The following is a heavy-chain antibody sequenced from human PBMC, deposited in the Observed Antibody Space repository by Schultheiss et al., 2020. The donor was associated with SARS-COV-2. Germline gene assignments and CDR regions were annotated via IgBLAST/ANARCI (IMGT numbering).Heavy chain of an antibody. D-gene: IGHD2-8*01. CDR3: ARGGFCTNGVCSLGIMDV. J-gene: IGHJ6*02. V-gene: IGHV3-21*01. CDR2: ISSSSSYI. Sequence: GGSLRLSCAASGFTVSSNYMNWVRQAPGKGLEWVSSISSSSSYIYYADSVKGRFTISRDNAKNSLYLQMNSLRAEDTAVYYCARGGFCTNGVCSLGIMDVWGQGTTVTVSS. CDR1: GFTVSSNY.